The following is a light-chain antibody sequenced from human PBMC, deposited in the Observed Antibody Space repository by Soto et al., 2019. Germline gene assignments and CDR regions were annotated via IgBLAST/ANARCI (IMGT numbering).Light chain of an antibody. CDR2: DAS. CDR3: QQRRKWPLT. CDR1: QSVSSY. J-gene: IGKJ4*01. V-gene: IGKV3-11*01. Sequence: IVLTQSPATLSLSPGERATLSCRASQSVSSYLAWYQQKPGQAPRLLIYDASNSATGIRARFSGSGSGTDFTLPISSLESEDFAVYYCQQRRKWPLTLGGGNKVDI.